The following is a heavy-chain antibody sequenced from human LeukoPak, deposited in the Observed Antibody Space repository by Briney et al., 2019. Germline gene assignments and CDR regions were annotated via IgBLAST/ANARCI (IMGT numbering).Heavy chain of an antibody. D-gene: IGHD1-26*01. CDR3: ARRYSGSYLGYFDY. Sequence: SQTLSLTCTVSGGSISSSGYYWSWIRQPPGKGLEWIGYIYHSESIYYNPSLKSRVTISIDRSKNQFSLKLSSVTAADTAVYYCARRYSGSYLGYFDYWGQGTLVTVSS. CDR2: IYHSESI. V-gene: IGHV4-30-2*01. J-gene: IGHJ4*02. CDR1: GGSISSSGYY.